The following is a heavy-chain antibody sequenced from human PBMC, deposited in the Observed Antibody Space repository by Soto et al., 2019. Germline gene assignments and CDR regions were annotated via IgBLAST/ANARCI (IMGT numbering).Heavy chain of an antibody. J-gene: IGHJ6*02. CDR1: GYTFTNYG. D-gene: IGHD5-18*01. CDR3: VSNQKGTYTGMDV. V-gene: IGHV1-3*01. CDR2: INAGNGDT. Sequence: QVQLVQSGAEVKKPGASVKVSCKASGYTFTNYGIYWVRQAPGQRLEWLGRINAGNGDTYRSPRFQGRVTITRDASSNIYYMELSSLTSDDTAVYNCVSNQKGTYTGMDVWGQGTTVTVSS.